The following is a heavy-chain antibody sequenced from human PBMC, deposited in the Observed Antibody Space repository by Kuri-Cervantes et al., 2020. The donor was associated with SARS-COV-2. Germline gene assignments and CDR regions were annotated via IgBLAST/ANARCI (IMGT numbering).Heavy chain of an antibody. CDR1: GFTFSSYA. V-gene: IGHV3-30-3*01. J-gene: IGHJ6*02. D-gene: IGHD3-3*01. Sequence: WGSLRLSCAASGFTFSSYAMHWVRQAPGKGLEWVAVISYDGSNKYYADSVKGRLTISRDNSKNTLYLQMNSLRAEDTAVYYCARDQYDFWSGYLRGIGDVWGQGTTVTVSS. CDR3: ARDQYDFWSGYLRGIGDV. CDR2: ISYDGSNK.